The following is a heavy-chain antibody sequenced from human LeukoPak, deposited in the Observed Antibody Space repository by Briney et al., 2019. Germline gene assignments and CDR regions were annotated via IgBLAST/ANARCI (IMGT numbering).Heavy chain of an antibody. CDR3: AKAGAVVVVAAKYFDY. CDR1: GFTFSSYG. Sequence: GGSLRLSCAASGFTFSSYGMSWVRQAPGKGLEWVSAISGSGGSTNYADSVKGRFTISRDNSKNTLYLQMNSLRAEDTAVYYCAKAGAVVVVAAKYFDYWGQGTLVTVSS. D-gene: IGHD2-15*01. CDR2: ISGSGGST. V-gene: IGHV3-23*01. J-gene: IGHJ4*02.